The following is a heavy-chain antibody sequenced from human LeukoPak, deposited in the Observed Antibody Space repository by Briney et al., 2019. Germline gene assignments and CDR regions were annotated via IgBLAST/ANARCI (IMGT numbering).Heavy chain of an antibody. CDR1: GFTFSDAW. CDR3: TRVLRSYPRGGYRNWFDP. J-gene: IGHJ5*02. V-gene: IGHV3-15*01. CDR2: INSKSDGGTT. D-gene: IGHD3-16*02. Sequence: TGGSLRLSCAASGFTFSDAWMAWVRQVPGKELEWLGRINSKSDGGTTDYAAPVRGRFFISRDDSKDTLYVQMNSLKTEDIGIYYCTRVLRSYPRGGYRNWFDPWGQGTLVTVSS.